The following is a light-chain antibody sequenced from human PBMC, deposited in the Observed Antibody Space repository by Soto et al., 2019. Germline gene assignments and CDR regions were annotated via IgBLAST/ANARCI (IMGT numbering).Light chain of an antibody. CDR2: DDN. CDR1: SSNIGNNF. Sequence: QSVLTQPPSVSAAPGQKVTISCSGSSSNIGNNFVSSYQQLPGTAPKLLMYDDNKRPSGIPARFSGTKTGTSATLRITGLLTGDEAHYYCATSDSSRIAGVFGGGTKVTVL. V-gene: IGLV1-51*01. J-gene: IGLJ2*01. CDR3: ATSDSSRIAGV.